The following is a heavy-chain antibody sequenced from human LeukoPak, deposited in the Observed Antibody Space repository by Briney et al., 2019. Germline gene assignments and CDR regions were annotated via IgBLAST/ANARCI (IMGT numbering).Heavy chain of an antibody. V-gene: IGHV1-18*01. D-gene: IGHD2-2*01. CDR1: GYTFTSYG. Sequence: ASVKVSCKASGYTFTSYGISWVRQAPGQGLEWMVWIIAYNGNTNYAQKLQGRVTMTTDTSTSTAYMELRSLRSDDTAVYYCARWGRYCSSTSCQFSGFDPWGQGTLVTVSS. CDR3: ARWGRYCSSTSCQFSGFDP. CDR2: IIAYNGNT. J-gene: IGHJ5*02.